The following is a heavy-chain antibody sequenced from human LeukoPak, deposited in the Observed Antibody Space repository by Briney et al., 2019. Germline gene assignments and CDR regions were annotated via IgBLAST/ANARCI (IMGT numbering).Heavy chain of an antibody. D-gene: IGHD3-22*01. Sequence: GGSPRLSCAASGFTFSSYSMNWVRQAPGKGLEWVSYISSSSSTIYYADSVKGRFTISRDNAKNSLYLQMNSLRAEDTAVYYCAKDGRPKVGYYDSSGYSPLGYWGQGTLVTVSS. J-gene: IGHJ4*02. CDR2: ISSSSSTI. V-gene: IGHV3-48*04. CDR1: GFTFSSYS. CDR3: AKDGRPKVGYYDSSGYSPLGY.